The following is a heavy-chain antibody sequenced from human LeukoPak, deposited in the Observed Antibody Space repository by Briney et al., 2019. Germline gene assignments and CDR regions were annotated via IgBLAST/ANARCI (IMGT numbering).Heavy chain of an antibody. J-gene: IGHJ4*02. D-gene: IGHD3-22*01. Sequence: SETLSLTCSVSDDSITMYYWTWIRQPPGKGLEWIGYVDHTGSTNFNPSLNGRVSISRDTSKNLFSLRLRSVTAADTAVYYCAGSKDYYDRSGYDWGQGTLVTVSS. CDR3: AGSKDYYDRSGYD. CDR2: VDHTGST. CDR1: DDSITMYY. V-gene: IGHV4-59*01.